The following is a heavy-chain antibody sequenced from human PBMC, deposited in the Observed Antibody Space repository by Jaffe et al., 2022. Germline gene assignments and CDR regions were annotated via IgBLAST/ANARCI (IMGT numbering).Heavy chain of an antibody. CDR3: ARGRGYDYLNSLNKYYFDY. Sequence: QVQLQESGPGLVKPSETLSLTCSVSGGSVSSGSYYWSWIRQPPGKGLEWIGYISYSGSTNYNPSLRSRVTISVDTSKNQFSLRLSSVTAADTAVYYCARGRGYDYLNSLNKYYFDYWGQGTLVTVSS. V-gene: IGHV4-61*01. D-gene: IGHD5-12*01. CDR2: ISYSGST. J-gene: IGHJ4*02. CDR1: GGSVSSGSYY.